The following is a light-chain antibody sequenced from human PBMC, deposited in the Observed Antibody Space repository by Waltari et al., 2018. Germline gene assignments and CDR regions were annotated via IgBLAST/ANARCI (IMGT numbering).Light chain of an antibody. CDR3: QQCSTVPYT. J-gene: IGKJ2*01. V-gene: IGKV1-39*01. CDR2: TAS. CDR1: QPVSSY. Sequence: DIQMTQSPSSLSASVGDRVSITCRASQPVSSYLNWYQQKSGRAPSLLIHTASTLQSGVPSRFRGSGSGTVFTLTITSLQPEDFAAYFCQQCSTVPYTFGQGTNLE.